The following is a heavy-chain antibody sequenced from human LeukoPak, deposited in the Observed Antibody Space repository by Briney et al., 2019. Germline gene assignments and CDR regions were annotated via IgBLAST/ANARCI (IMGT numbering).Heavy chain of an antibody. J-gene: IGHJ6*03. CDR3: AKIGRMYDFWTGYYEEEVDYMDV. CDR1: GCTFSDYG. Sequence: GGSLRLSCAASGCTFSDYGMSWVRQAPGKGREWVSGISDSGGNTKHADSVKGRFSVSRDNSKNTLYLQMNSMSAEDKAVYYCAKIGRMYDFWTGYYEEEVDYMDVWGKGTTVTVSS. V-gene: IGHV3-23*01. D-gene: IGHD3-3*01. CDR2: ISDSGGNT.